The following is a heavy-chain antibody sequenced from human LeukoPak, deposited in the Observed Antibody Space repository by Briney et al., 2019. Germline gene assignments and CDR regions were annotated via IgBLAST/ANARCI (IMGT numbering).Heavy chain of an antibody. CDR2: ITTSGGPS. J-gene: IGHJ4*02. CDR1: GFTFGSYG. Sequence: GGSLRLSCSTSGFTFGSYGMTWVRQAPGKGLEWVSEITTSGGPSFYTDSVKGRFTISRDNSKDTVYLQMDNLRVEDTAVYYCAKDGSYDSSGPSYFDYWGQGTLVTVSS. D-gene: IGHD3-22*01. V-gene: IGHV3-23*01. CDR3: AKDGSYDSSGPSYFDY.